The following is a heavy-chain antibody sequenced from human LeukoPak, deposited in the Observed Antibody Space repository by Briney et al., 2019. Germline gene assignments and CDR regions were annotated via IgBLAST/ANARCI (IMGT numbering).Heavy chain of an antibody. CDR1: GGSIGSGGYY. Sequence: PSETLSLTCTVSGGSIGSGGYYWSWIRQPPGKGLEWVGYIYYSGSTNYKPSLKSRVTISVDTSKNQYSLKLSSVTAADTAVYYCARTYGDRNWFDPWGQGTLVTVSS. CDR2: IYYSGST. CDR3: ARTYGDRNWFDP. V-gene: IGHV4-61*08. J-gene: IGHJ5*02. D-gene: IGHD4-17*01.